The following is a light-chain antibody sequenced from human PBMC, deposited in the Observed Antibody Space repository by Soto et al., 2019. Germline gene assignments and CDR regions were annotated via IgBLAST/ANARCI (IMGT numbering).Light chain of an antibody. CDR1: SSDVGTYKY. J-gene: IGLJ2*01. CDR2: EVS. V-gene: IGLV2-14*01. Sequence: QSVLTQPASVSGSPGQSITISCTGTSSDVGTYKYVSWYQQHPGKAPKLMIYEVSNRPSGVSNRFSGSKSGNTASLIISGLQAEDEADYYCSSYTSRSTPVFGGGTKLTVL. CDR3: SSYTSRSTPV.